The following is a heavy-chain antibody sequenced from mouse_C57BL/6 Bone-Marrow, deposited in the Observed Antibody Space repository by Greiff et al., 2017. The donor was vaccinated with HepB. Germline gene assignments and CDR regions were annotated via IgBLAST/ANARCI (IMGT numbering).Heavy chain of an antibody. CDR2: IYPGNSDT. Sequence: VQLQQSGTVLARPGASVKMSCKTSGYTFTSYWMHWVKQRPGQGLEWIGAIYPGNSDTSYNQKFKGKAKLTAVTSASTAYMELSSLTNEDSAVYYCTRRDYYGSRGRDYWGQGTTLTVSS. CDR3: TRRDYYGSRGRDY. D-gene: IGHD1-1*01. CDR1: GYTFTSYW. V-gene: IGHV1-5*01. J-gene: IGHJ2*01.